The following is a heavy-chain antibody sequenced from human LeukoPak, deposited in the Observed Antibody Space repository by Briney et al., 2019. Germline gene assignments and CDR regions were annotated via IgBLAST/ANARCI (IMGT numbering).Heavy chain of an antibody. CDR1: GYTFTGYY. Sequence: ASVKVSCKASGYTFTGYYTHWVRQAPGQGLEWMGWINPNSGGTNYAQKFQGRVTMTRDTSISTAYMELSRLRSDDTAVYYCARDKGYCTNGVCLGSNWFDPWGQGTLVTVSS. CDR3: ARDKGYCTNGVCLGSNWFDP. D-gene: IGHD2-8*01. CDR2: INPNSGGT. J-gene: IGHJ5*02. V-gene: IGHV1-2*02.